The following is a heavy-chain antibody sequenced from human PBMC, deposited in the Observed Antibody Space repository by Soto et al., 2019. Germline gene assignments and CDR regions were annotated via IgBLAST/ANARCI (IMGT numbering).Heavy chain of an antibody. J-gene: IGHJ3*02. CDR2: ISAYNGNT. CDR3: ARDGQWLVRYAFDI. V-gene: IGHV1-18*04. CDR1: GSPFTGNY. Sequence: VELSGEVSGSPFTGNYMHWVRQAPGQGLEWMGWISAYNGNTNYARKLQGRVTMTTDISTSTAYMELRSLRSDDTAVYYCARDGQWLVRYAFDIWGQGTMVTVSS. D-gene: IGHD6-19*01.